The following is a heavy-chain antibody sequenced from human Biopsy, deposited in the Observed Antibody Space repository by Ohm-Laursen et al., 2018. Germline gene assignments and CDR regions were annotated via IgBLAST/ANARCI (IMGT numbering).Heavy chain of an antibody. CDR2: IYSGGNT. Sequence: LRLSCAASGFTVSSNYMNWVRQAPGKGLEWVSIIYSGGNTYYADSVKGRFTISRDNSRNTVYLQMNSLRAEDTAVYYCARDPRDGRTGKSTKDALDIWGQGTMVTVSS. CDR1: GFTVSSNY. V-gene: IGHV3-53*01. D-gene: IGHD1-1*01. J-gene: IGHJ3*02. CDR3: ARDPRDGRTGKSTKDALDI.